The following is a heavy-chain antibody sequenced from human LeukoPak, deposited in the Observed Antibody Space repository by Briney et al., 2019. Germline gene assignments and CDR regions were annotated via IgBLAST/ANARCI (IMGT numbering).Heavy chain of an antibody. CDR2: IKSKTDGGTS. CDR1: GFTFSNAW. J-gene: IGHJ6*02. D-gene: IGHD6-13*01. Sequence: PGGSLRLSCAASGFTFSNAWMSWVRQAPGKGLEWVGRIKSKTDGGTSDYAAPVKGRFTISRDDSNNTLYLQMNSLNTEDTAVYYCTSPGYSSSWYQISGMDVWGQGTTVTVSS. V-gene: IGHV3-15*01. CDR3: TSPGYSSSWYQISGMDV.